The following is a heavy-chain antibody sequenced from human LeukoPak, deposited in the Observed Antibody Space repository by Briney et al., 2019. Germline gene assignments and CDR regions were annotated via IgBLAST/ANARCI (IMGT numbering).Heavy chain of an antibody. J-gene: IGHJ4*02. CDR1: GFTFSGYG. V-gene: IGHV3-33*01. CDR3: ASALSPDEYYFDY. Sequence: GRSLRLSCAASGFTFSGYGMHWVRQAPGKGLEWVAVIWYDGSNKYYADSVKGRFTICRDNSKNTLYLQMNSLRAEDTAVYYCASALSPDEYYFDYWGQGTLVTVSS. CDR2: IWYDGSNK.